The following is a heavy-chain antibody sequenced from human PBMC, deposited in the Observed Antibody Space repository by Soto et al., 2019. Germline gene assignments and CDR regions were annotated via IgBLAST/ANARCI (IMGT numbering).Heavy chain of an antibody. V-gene: IGHV3-21*01. J-gene: IGHJ2*01. D-gene: IGHD1-1*01. CDR3: ARLLEGDYWYFDL. CDR2: ISSSSTYI. CDR1: GFTFSSYS. Sequence: EVQLVESGGGLVKPGGSLRLSCAASGFTFSSYSMNWVRQAPGKGLEWVSSISSSSTYIYYADSLKGRFTISRDSAKNSLYRQMNSLRAEDTAVYYCARLLEGDYWYFDLWVRGTLVTVSS.